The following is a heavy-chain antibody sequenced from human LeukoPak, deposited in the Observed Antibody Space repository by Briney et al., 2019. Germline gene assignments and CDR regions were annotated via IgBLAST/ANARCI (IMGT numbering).Heavy chain of an antibody. V-gene: IGHV3-7*03. CDR1: GFTFSSYW. CDR3: ARGGGLDV. J-gene: IGHJ6*02. Sequence: GGSLRLSCAASGFTFSSYWMNWARQAPGKGLEWVASINHNGNVNYYVDFVKGRFTISRDNAKNSLYLQMSNLRAEDTAVYFRARGGGLDVWGQGATVTVSS. CDR2: INHNGNVN. D-gene: IGHD3-16*01.